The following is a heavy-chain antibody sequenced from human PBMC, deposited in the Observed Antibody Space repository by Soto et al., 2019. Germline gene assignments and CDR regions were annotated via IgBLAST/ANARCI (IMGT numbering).Heavy chain of an antibody. Sequence: SETLSLTCTVSGGSICNYYWSWIRQPPGKGLEWIAYIYYSGSTKYNPSLKSRVTISVDTSKDQFSLKLSSVTAADTAVYYCAREASRGYIDYWGQGTLVTVS. V-gene: IGHV4-59*01. CDR1: GGSICNYY. CDR2: IYYSGST. D-gene: IGHD3-22*01. J-gene: IGHJ4*02. CDR3: AREASRGYIDY.